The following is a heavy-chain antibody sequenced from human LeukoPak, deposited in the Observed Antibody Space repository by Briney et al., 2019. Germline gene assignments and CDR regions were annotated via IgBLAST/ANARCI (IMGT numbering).Heavy chain of an antibody. CDR3: ARSVVTYYYYYMDV. V-gene: IGHV1-8*03. D-gene: IGHD4-23*01. CDR2: MNPNSGNT. CDR1: GYTFTSND. Sequence: GASVKVSCKASGYTFTSNDINWVRQATGQGLEWMGWMNPNSGNTGYAQKFQGRVTITRNTSISTAYMELSSLRSEDTAVYYCARSVVTYYYYYMDVWGKGTTVTVSS. J-gene: IGHJ6*03.